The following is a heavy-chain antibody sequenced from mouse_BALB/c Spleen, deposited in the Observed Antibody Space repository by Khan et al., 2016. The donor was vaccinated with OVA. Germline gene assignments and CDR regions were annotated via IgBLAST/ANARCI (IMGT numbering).Heavy chain of an antibody. CDR2: ISDLAYSI. CDR3: ASGGGTAPFAY. Sequence: EVELVESGGGLVQPGGSRKLSCAASGFTFSDYGMAWVRQAPGKGPEWVAFISDLAYSIYYADTVTGRFTISRENAKNTLYLEMRSLRSEDTAIYYCASGGGTAPFAYWGLGTLVTVSA. V-gene: IGHV5-15*02. J-gene: IGHJ3*01. CDR1: GFTFSDYG. D-gene: IGHD1-2*01.